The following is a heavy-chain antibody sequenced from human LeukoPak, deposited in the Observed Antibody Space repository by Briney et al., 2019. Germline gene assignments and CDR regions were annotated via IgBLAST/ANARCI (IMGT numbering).Heavy chain of an antibody. J-gene: IGHJ2*01. CDR2: IYYSGAT. CDR3: ARTWGNWYFDL. D-gene: IGHD3-16*01. Sequence: SETLSLTCTVSGDSISTYSWNWIRQPPGKGLEWIGDIYYSGATNYNLSLKSRVTISVDTSKNQFSLNLTSLTAADMAVYYCARTWGNWYFDLWGRGTLVTVSS. V-gene: IGHV4-59*01. CDR1: GDSISTYS.